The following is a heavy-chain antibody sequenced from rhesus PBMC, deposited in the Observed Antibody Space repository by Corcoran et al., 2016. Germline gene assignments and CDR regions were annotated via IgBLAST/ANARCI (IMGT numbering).Heavy chain of an antibody. J-gene: IGHJ3*01. V-gene: IGHV4-165*01. CDR3: ARRGDAFDF. CDR2: IGGSSGST. Sequence: QVQLQESGPELVKPSETLSLTCAVSGGSIRSNYWSRIRQPPGKGLEWIGYIGGSSGSTNYNPSLKSRVTISTDTSKNQFSLKLSSVTAADTAVYYCARRGDAFDFWGQGLGVTVSS. CDR1: GGSIRSNY.